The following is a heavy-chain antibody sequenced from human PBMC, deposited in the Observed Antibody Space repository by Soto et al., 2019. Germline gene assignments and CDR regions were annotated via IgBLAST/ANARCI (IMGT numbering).Heavy chain of an antibody. V-gene: IGHV4-30-4*01. CDR3: ARVPSPFDYYYAMDV. D-gene: IGHD3-16*01. CDR1: GESISSGNKY. J-gene: IGHJ6*02. Sequence: QVQLRESGPGLVMPSQTLSLTCTVSGESISSGNKYWSWIRQPPGKGLEWIGYIFSSGTTYYNPSLKSRHTMSLDASQNQSSLKLNSLTDADTAVYFCARVPSPFDYYYAMDVWGQGTTVTVSS. CDR2: IFSSGTT.